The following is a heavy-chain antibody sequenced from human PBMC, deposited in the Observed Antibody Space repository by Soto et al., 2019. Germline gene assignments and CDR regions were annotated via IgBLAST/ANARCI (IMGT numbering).Heavy chain of an antibody. CDR1: GFTFSSYG. CDR3: ARDYNSYGFDY. D-gene: IGHD5-18*01. CDR2: IWYDGSNK. J-gene: IGHJ4*02. Sequence: GGSLRLSCAASGFTFSSYGMHWVRQAPGKGLEWVAVIWYDGSNKYYADSVKGRFTISRDNSKNTLYLQMNSLRAEDTAVYYCARDYNSYGFDYWGQGTLVTVSS. V-gene: IGHV3-33*01.